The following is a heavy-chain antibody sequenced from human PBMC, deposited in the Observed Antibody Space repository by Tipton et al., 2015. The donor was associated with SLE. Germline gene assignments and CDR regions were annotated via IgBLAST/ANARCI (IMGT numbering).Heavy chain of an antibody. Sequence: QLVQSGAEVKKPGASVKVSCKASGYTFTGYYMHWVRQAPGKGLEWVAFIRYDGSNKYFADSVKGRFTISRDNSKNTLYLQMNSLGAEGTAVYYCAKDEGSGGGDYWGQGTLVTVSS. J-gene: IGHJ4*02. CDR2: IRYDGSNK. D-gene: IGHD3-10*01. V-gene: IGHV3-30*02. CDR1: GYTFTGYY. CDR3: AKDEGSGGGDY.